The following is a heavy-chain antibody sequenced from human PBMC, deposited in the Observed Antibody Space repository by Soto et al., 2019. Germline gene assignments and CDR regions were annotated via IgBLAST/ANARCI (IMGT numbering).Heavy chain of an antibody. Sequence: QVQLVQSGAEVKKPGASVKVSCKTSGYTFTSYHISWVRQAPGQGLEWMGWISAYNTNTHYAQKFQGRVTMTTDTVASTAYMELRSLRSDDTAVYYCARDTPPTDYWGQGPLVTVSS. J-gene: IGHJ4*02. CDR1: GYTFTSYH. V-gene: IGHV1-18*01. CDR3: ARDTPPTDY. CDR2: ISAYNTNT.